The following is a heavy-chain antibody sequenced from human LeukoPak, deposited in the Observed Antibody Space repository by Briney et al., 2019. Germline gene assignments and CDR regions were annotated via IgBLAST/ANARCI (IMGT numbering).Heavy chain of an antibody. J-gene: IGHJ4*02. Sequence: SETLSLTCTVSGGSISSYYWSWIRQPPGKGLEWIGYIYYSGSTNYNPSLKSRVTISVDTSKNQFSLKLSSVTAAYTAVYYCARGYYYDSSGYGPRSFDYWGQGTLVTVSS. CDR3: ARGYYYDSSGYGPRSFDY. CDR1: GGSISSYY. V-gene: IGHV4-59*01. D-gene: IGHD3-22*01. CDR2: IYYSGST.